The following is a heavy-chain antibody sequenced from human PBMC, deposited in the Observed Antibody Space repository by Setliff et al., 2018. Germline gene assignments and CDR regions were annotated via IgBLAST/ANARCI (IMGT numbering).Heavy chain of an antibody. Sequence: GGSLRLSCAASGFTFVDYGMTWVRQAPGKGLEWVSYLNNDGTTIYYADSVRGRFTISRDNARDSLYLQMNSLRAEDTAVYYCVRDTTSGWMLTNWGQGTLVTVSS. D-gene: IGHD6-25*01. CDR3: VRDTTSGWMLTN. CDR2: LNNDGTTI. CDR1: GFTFVDYG. J-gene: IGHJ4*02. V-gene: IGHV3-48*04.